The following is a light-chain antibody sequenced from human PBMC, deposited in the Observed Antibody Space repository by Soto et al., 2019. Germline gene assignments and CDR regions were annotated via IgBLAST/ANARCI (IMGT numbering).Light chain of an antibody. CDR1: QSVSSSY. J-gene: IGKJ2*01. Sequence: EIVLTQSPGTRSLSPGERATLSCRASQSVSSSYLAWHQQKPGQAPRLLLYDASSRATGIPDTFSGSGSGPDFTLTISRREPEDFVVDYCQQYGSSPYTFGQGTKLEI. CDR3: QQYGSSPYT. CDR2: DAS. V-gene: IGKV3-20*01.